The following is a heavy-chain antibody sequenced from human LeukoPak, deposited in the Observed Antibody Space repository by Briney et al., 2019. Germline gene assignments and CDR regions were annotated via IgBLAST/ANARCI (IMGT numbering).Heavy chain of an antibody. Sequence: GESLKISCKGSGYYFTRYWIAWVRQMPGKGLEWMGIIYPGDSDTRYSPSFQGQVTISADKSISTAYLQWSSLKASDTAIYYCARSISPVDYRGQGTLVTVSS. V-gene: IGHV5-51*01. D-gene: IGHD2-2*02. CDR2: IYPGDSDT. CDR3: ARSISPVDY. CDR1: GYYFTRYW. J-gene: IGHJ4*02.